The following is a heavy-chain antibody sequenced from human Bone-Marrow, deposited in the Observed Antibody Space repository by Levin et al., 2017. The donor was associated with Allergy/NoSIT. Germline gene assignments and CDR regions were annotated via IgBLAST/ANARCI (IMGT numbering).Heavy chain of an antibody. Sequence: SGGSLRLSCAASGFSVSSNYMSWVRQAPGKGLEWVSVISSGGSTKNADSVKGRFTISRDNSKNMLYLQMNSLRAEDTAVYYCARDHAYYFDNSGYPVGGWFDPWGQGTLVTVSS. CDR1: GFSVSSNY. D-gene: IGHD3-22*01. J-gene: IGHJ5*02. CDR3: ARDHAYYFDNSGYPVGGWFDP. V-gene: IGHV3-53*01. CDR2: ISSGGST.